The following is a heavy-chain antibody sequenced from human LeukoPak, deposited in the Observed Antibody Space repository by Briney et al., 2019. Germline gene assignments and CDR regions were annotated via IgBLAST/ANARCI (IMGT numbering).Heavy chain of an antibody. CDR2: IYTTGSA. D-gene: IGHD1-26*01. V-gene: IGHV4-4*07. Sequence: PSETLSLTCTVSTGAMSGYFWTWLRQPAGKGLEWIGRIYTTGSAYYNPSLESRVTFSLDTSNNQFSLDVTSVTAADTAVYFCARGRELTGVAGHYSFDYWGQGILVSVPS. J-gene: IGHJ4*02. CDR3: ARGRELTGVAGHYSFDY. CDR1: TGAMSGYF.